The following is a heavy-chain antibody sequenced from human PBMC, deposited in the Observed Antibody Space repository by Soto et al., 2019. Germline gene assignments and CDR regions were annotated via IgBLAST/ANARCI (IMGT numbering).Heavy chain of an antibody. D-gene: IGHD2-15*01. CDR1: GGSISSYY. CDR3: ASSGGVVAATHVH. J-gene: IGHJ4*02. Sequence: SETLSLTCTVSGGSISSYYWSWIRQPPGKGLEWIGYIYYSGSTNYNPSLKSRVTISVDTSKNQFSLKLSSVTAADTDVYYCASSGGVVAATHVHWGQGTLVTVSS. V-gene: IGHV4-59*01. CDR2: IYYSGST.